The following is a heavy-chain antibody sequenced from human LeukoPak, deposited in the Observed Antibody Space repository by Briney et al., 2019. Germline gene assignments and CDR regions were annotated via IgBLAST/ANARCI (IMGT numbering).Heavy chain of an antibody. V-gene: IGHV3-21*01. CDR3: AREPLAAAKIREKRYYFDY. CDR1: GFTFSNYN. Sequence: PGGSLRLSCAASGFTFSNYNMNWVRQAPGKGLEWVSSISSSSSYIYYADPVKGRFTISRDNAKNSLYLQMNSLRAEDTAVYYCAREPLAAAKIREKRYYFDYWGQGTLVTVSS. D-gene: IGHD6-13*01. J-gene: IGHJ4*02. CDR2: ISSSSSYI.